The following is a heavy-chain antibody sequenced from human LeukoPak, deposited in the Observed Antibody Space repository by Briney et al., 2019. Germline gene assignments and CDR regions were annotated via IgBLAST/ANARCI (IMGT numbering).Heavy chain of an antibody. CDR2: ISAYNGNT. CDR3: AGDPDSYGSHWYFDL. J-gene: IGHJ2*01. Sequence: GASVNVSCKASGYTFTSYGISWVRQAPGQGLEWMGWISAYNGNTNYAQKLQGRVTMTTDTSTSTAYMELRSLRSDDTAVYYCAGDPDSYGSHWYFDLWGRGTLVTVSS. CDR1: GYTFTSYG. D-gene: IGHD5-18*01. V-gene: IGHV1-18*01.